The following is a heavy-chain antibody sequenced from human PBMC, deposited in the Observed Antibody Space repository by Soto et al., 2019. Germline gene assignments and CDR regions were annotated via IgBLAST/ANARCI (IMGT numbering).Heavy chain of an antibody. CDR1: GFTFSNAW. V-gene: IGHV3-15*01. CDR3: TTFYYYGSGSYGGDDAFDI. Sequence: GGSLRLSCAASGFTFSNAWMSLVRQAPGKGLEWVGRIKSKTDGGTTDYAAPVKGRFTISRDDSKNTLYLQMNSLKTEDTAVYYCTTFYYYGSGSYGGDDAFDIWGQGTMVTVSS. D-gene: IGHD3-10*01. CDR2: IKSKTDGGTT. J-gene: IGHJ3*02.